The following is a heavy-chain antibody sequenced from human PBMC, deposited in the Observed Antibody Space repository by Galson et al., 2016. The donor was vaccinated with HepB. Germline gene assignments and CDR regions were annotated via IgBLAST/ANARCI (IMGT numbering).Heavy chain of an antibody. Sequence: TLSLTCTVSGGSISGGGHSWSWIRQHPGKGLEFIGYIYYSGSTDYNPSLKSRVTLSVDTSKNQFSLKLTSVTAADTAVYYCARTLRGSVLNYYYSGLDVWGQGTTVTVSS. CDR2: IYYSGST. J-gene: IGHJ6*02. CDR1: GGSISGGGHS. V-gene: IGHV4-31*03. D-gene: IGHD3-10*01. CDR3: ARTLRGSVLNYYYSGLDV.